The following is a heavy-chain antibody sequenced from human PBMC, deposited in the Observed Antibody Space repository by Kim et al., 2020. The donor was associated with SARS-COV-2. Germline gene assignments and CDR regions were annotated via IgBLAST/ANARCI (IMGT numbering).Heavy chain of an antibody. V-gene: IGHV4-31*03. Sequence: SETLSLTCTVSGGSISSGGYYWSWIRKYPGKGLEWIGYIYYSGNTYYNPSLKSRVIISVDTSKNQFSLKLSSVTAADTAVYYCARDWVPTTEDAFDIWGQGTMVTVSS. CDR2: IYYSGNT. J-gene: IGHJ3*02. D-gene: IGHD1-1*01. CDR1: GGSISSGGYY. CDR3: ARDWVPTTEDAFDI.